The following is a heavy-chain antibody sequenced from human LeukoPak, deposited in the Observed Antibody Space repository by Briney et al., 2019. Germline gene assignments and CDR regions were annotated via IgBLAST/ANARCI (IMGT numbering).Heavy chain of an antibody. CDR2: IIPIFGTA. CDR3: ARAMTGENWFDP. D-gene: IGHD3-9*01. Sequence: SVKVSCKASGGTFSSYAISWVRQAPGQGLEWMRRIIPIFGTANYAQKFQGRVTITTDESTSTAYMELSSLRSEDTAVYYCARAMTGENWFDPWGQGTLVTVSS. CDR1: GGTFSSYA. V-gene: IGHV1-69*05. J-gene: IGHJ5*02.